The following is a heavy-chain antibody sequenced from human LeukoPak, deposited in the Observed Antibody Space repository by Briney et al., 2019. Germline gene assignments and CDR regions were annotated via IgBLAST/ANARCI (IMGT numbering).Heavy chain of an antibody. Sequence: SQTLSLTCTVSGGSISSGGYYWSWIRQHPGKGLEWIGYIYYSGSTYYNPSLKSRVTISVDTSKNQFSLKLSSVTAADTAVYYCARVGGSGYYHVFDYWGQGTLVTVSS. V-gene: IGHV4-31*03. CDR2: IYYSGST. CDR1: GGSISSGGYY. J-gene: IGHJ4*02. D-gene: IGHD3-22*01. CDR3: ARVGGSGYYHVFDY.